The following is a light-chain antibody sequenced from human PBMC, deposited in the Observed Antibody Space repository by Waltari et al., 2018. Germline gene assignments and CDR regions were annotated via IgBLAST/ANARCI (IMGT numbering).Light chain of an antibody. CDR2: EVT. Sequence: QSALTQPASVSGSPGQSITISCTGTSSDIGIYNVVTWYQHHPGKAPKLILHEVTKRPSGVSDRFSGSKSGNTASLTISGLQAEDDADYYCYSSAMSAFVVFGGGTKLTVL. CDR3: YSSAMSAFVV. J-gene: IGLJ3*02. V-gene: IGLV2-23*02. CDR1: SSDIGIYNV.